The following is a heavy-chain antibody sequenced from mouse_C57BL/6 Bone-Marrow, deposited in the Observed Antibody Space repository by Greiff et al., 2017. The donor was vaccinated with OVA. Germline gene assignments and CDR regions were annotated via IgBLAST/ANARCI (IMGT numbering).Heavy chain of an antibody. D-gene: IGHD2-5*01. V-gene: IGHV1-55*01. CDR1: GYTFTSYW. Sequence: QVQLKQPGAELVKPGASVKMSCKASGYTFTSYWITWVKQRPGQGLEWIGDIYPGSGSTNYNEKFKSKATLTVDTSSSTAYMQLSSLTSEDSAVYDCARTYSNYLNWYFDVWGTGTTVTVSA. J-gene: IGHJ1*03. CDR3: ARTYSNYLNWYFDV. CDR2: IYPGSGST.